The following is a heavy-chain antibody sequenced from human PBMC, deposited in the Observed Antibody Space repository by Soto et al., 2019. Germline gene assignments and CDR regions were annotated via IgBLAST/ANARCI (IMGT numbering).Heavy chain of an antibody. V-gene: IGHV1-18*04. D-gene: IGHD4-17*01. CDR3: ARDPPFSGILRGTPLMDV. CDR2: ISAYNGDT. Sequence: ASVKVSCKASGYSFTTHGISWVRRAPGHGLEWMGWISAYNGDTHYVQRFQGRLTMTTDTCTSTAYMELRSLTSDDTAVYYCARDPPFSGILRGTPLMDVWGQGTTVTVSS. CDR1: GYSFTTHG. J-gene: IGHJ6*02.